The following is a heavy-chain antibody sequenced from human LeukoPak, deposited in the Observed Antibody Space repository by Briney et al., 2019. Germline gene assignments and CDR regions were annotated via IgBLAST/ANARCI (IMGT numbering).Heavy chain of an antibody. CDR3: ANGMVGWRGYYYGMDV. CDR2: INPSGGST. D-gene: IGHD5-24*01. J-gene: IGHJ6*02. V-gene: IGHV1-46*01. CDR1: GYTFTSYY. Sequence: ASVKVSCKASGYTFTSYYMHWVRQAPGQGLEWMGIINPSGGSTSYAQKFQGRVTMTRDTSTSTVYMELSSLRSEDTAVYYCANGMVGWRGYYYGMDVWGQGTTVTVSS.